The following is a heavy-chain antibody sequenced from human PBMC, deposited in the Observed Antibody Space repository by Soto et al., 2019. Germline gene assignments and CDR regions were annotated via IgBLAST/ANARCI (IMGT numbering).Heavy chain of an antibody. CDR1: GFTFSSYS. CDR2: ISSSSSYI. Sequence: GGALRLSCAASGFTFSSYSMNWVRQAPGKGLEWVSSISSSSSYIYYADSVKGRFTISRDNAKNSLYLQMNSLRAEDTAVYYCERDNRSRFLEWFHHPSPPTYFYGMDVWGQGTSVTVSS. J-gene: IGHJ6*02. D-gene: IGHD3-3*01. V-gene: IGHV3-21*01. CDR3: ERDNRSRFLEWFHHPSPPTYFYGMDV.